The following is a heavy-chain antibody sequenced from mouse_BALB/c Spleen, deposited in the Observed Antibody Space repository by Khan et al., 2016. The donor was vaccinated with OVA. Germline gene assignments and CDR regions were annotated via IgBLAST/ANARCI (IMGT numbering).Heavy chain of an antibody. V-gene: IGHV2-2*02. CDR3: ARSGYDNGRRTFFAY. Sequence: QGQLKQAGPGLVQPSQSLSITCTVSGFSLTNYSVHWVRQSPGKGLEWLGVIWSAGSTDYNAASIYSLTTRKDNPRSQVFFKMNSLQLTDTDIYYCARSGYDNGRRTFFAYWGQGTLVTVSA. D-gene: IGHD2-2*01. CDR2: IWSAGST. CDR1: GFSLTNYS. J-gene: IGHJ3*01.